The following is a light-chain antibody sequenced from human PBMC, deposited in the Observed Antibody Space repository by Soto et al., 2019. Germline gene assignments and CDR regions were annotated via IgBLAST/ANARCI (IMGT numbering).Light chain of an antibody. CDR1: SSDVGGYNY. Sequence: ALAXPPSASGSPGQSVAISCTGTSSDVGGYNYVSWYQQHPGKAPKLMIYEVNKRPSGVPDRFSGSKSGNTASLTVSGLQAEDEADYYCNSYAGSSNVFGTGTKVTVL. CDR3: NSYAGSSNV. V-gene: IGLV2-8*01. CDR2: EVN. J-gene: IGLJ1*01.